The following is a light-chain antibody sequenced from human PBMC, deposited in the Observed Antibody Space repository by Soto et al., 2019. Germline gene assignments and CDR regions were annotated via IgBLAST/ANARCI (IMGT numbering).Light chain of an antibody. Sequence: IQMTQSPSSLSESAGDRFTIPCRASQGISTYLNWYQQKPGKAPKLLIYAASSLQSGVPSRFSGSGSETDFTLTISSLQPEDFATYSCQQSYSTTWTFGQGTKVDIK. CDR2: AAS. V-gene: IGKV1-39*01. CDR1: QGISTY. J-gene: IGKJ1*01. CDR3: QQSYSTTWT.